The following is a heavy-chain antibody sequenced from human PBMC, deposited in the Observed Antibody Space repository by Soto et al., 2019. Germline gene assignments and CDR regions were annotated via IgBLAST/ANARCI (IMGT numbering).Heavy chain of an antibody. CDR1: GASIGDYY. V-gene: IGHV4-59*01. CDR2: VYFTGSTTY. Sequence: QVQLQESGPGLVKPSETLSLTCTFPGASIGDYYWSWIRQPPGKGLEWIGYVYFTGSTTYNYNPTLKSRVAISIDTAKKQFSLNLGSVTAADTAIYYCATGRVFYDSEYWGQGTLVTVSS. CDR3: ATGRVFYDSEY. D-gene: IGHD3-16*01. J-gene: IGHJ4*02.